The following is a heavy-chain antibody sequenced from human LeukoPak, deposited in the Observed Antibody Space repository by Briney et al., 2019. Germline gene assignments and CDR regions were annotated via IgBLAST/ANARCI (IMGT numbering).Heavy chain of an antibody. CDR2: INHSGST. Sequence: PSETLSLTCAVYGGSFSGYYWSWIRQPPGKGLEWIGEINHSGSTDYNPSLKSRVTISVDTSKNQFSLKLSSVTAADTAVYYCARGVRDTAHSGAFDIWGQGTMVTVSS. CDR1: GGSFSGYY. D-gene: IGHD5-18*01. V-gene: IGHV4-34*01. J-gene: IGHJ3*02. CDR3: ARGVRDTAHSGAFDI.